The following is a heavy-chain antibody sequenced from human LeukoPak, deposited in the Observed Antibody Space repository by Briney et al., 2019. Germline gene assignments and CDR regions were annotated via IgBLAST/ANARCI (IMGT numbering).Heavy chain of an antibody. CDR2: IIPIFGTA. Sequence: ASVKDSCKASGGTFSSYAISWVRQAPGQGLEWMGGIIPIFGTANYAQKFQGRVTITADESTSTAYMELSSLRSEDTAVYYCARDQPYCSGGSCPLDYWGQGTLVTVSS. CDR3: ARDQPYCSGGSCPLDY. D-gene: IGHD2-15*01. J-gene: IGHJ4*02. V-gene: IGHV1-69*13. CDR1: GGTFSSYA.